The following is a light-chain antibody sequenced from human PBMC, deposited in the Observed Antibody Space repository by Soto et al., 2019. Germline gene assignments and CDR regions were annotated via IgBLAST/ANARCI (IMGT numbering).Light chain of an antibody. CDR3: QQYYSAPYT. CDR1: RSVLHSSNNQNY. CDR2: WAS. J-gene: IGKJ2*01. Sequence: DIVMTQSPDSLAVSLGERATINCKSSRSVLHSSNNQNYLDWYQQKPRQSPKLLIYWASTRESGVPDRFSGSGSGTDFTLTINDLQAEDVAVYYCQQYYSAPYTFGHGSQVEIK. V-gene: IGKV4-1*01.